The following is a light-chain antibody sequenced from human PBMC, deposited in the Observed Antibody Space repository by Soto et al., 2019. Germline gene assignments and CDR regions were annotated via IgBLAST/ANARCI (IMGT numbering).Light chain of an antibody. V-gene: IGKV3-20*01. CDR1: QSVSSSY. J-gene: IGKJ4*01. Sequence: DIVLTQSPGTLSLSPGERAALSCRASQSVSSSYLAWYQQKPGQAPRLLIYGASNRATGIPDRFSGSGSGTDFTLTISRLEPEDFAVYYCQQYDNSTLTFGGGTKVEIK. CDR3: QQYDNSTLT. CDR2: GAS.